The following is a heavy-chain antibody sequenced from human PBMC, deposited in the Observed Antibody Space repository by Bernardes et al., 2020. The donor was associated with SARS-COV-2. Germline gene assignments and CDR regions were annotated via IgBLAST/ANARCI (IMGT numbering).Heavy chain of an antibody. CDR2: IYITGSS. J-gene: IGHJ6*03. V-gene: IGHV4-4*07. CDR1: GGSINNYF. CDR3: ARDFPFTSSSHFYSEYYYMDV. D-gene: IGHD6-6*01. Sequence: SETLSLTCTVSGGSINNYFWSWIRQSAAKGLEWIGRIYITGSSNYNPSLTSRVSMSVDMSKNEFSLKLTSVTAADTAVYYCARDFPFTSSSHFYSEYYYMDVWGKGTTVTVSS.